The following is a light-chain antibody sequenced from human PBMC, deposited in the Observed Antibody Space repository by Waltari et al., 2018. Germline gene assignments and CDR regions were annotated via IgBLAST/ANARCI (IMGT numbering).Light chain of an antibody. CDR1: NFNIGSNS. Sequence: RVTISCSGSNFNIGSNSVYWFQQLPGAAPKLLMYDNDQRPSGVPDRFSASKSGTSASLAISALQSGDEADYYCATWEGSQRVFGTGTKVTVL. J-gene: IGLJ1*01. CDR2: DND. V-gene: IGLV1-44*01. CDR3: ATWEGSQRV.